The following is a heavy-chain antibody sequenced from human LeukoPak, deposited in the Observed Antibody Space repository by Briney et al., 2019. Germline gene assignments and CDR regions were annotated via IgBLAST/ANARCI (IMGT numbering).Heavy chain of an antibody. D-gene: IGHD2-15*01. CDR1: GGTFSSYA. Sequence: SVKVSCKASGGTFSSYAISWVRQAPGQGLEWMGGIIPIFGTANYAQKFQGRVTITADESTSTAYMELSSLRSEDTAVYYCARVPLSSGGSCYSRCWFDPWGQGTLVTVSS. V-gene: IGHV1-69*01. J-gene: IGHJ5*02. CDR2: IIPIFGTA. CDR3: ARVPLSSGGSCYSRCWFDP.